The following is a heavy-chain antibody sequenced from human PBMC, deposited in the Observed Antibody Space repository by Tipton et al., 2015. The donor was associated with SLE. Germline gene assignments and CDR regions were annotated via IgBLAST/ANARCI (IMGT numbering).Heavy chain of an antibody. V-gene: IGHV4-59*01. CDR3: ASGNPVMPL. Sequence: GLVKPSETLSLTCNVSGGSISSDYWSWIRQPPGKGLEWIGDLYSGGCPNYNPSLKSRVIISVDPSKNQFSLKLNSVTAADTAVYYCASGNPVMPLWGQGTLVTVSS. J-gene: IGHJ4*02. CDR1: GGSISSDY. D-gene: IGHD1-1*01. CDR2: LYSGGCP.